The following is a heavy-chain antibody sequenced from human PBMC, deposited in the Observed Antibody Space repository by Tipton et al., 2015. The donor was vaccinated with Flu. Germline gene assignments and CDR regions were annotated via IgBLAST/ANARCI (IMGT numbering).Heavy chain of an antibody. V-gene: IGHV4-38-2*02. J-gene: IGHJ5*02. CDR1: GDSISSDYY. D-gene: IGHD2-15*01. CDR2: VSRTGST. CDR3: ARDLGSFNWFDR. Sequence: TLSLTCAVSGDSISSDYYWAWIRQFPGKGLEWIGSVSRTGSTNYNPSLKSRVTISIDTSKNQFSLKLSSVTAADTAVYYCARDLGSFNWFDRWGQGTLVTVSS.